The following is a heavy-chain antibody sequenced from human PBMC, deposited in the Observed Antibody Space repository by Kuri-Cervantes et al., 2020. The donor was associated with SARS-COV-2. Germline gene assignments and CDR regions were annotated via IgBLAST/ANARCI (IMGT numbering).Heavy chain of an antibody. CDR3: ARDRHLAVAGHFDY. Sequence: GESMKISCAASGFTCSSYWMCWVRQAPGKGLECVANLKQDGSEKYYVDSVKGRFTISRDNAKNSLYLQMNSLRAEDTAVYYCARDRHLAVAGHFDYWGQGTLVTVSS. J-gene: IGHJ4*02. D-gene: IGHD6-19*01. CDR2: LKQDGSEK. V-gene: IGHV3-7*05. CDR1: GFTCSSYW.